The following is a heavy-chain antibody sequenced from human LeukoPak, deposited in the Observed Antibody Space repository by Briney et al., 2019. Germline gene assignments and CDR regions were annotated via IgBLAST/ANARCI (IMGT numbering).Heavy chain of an antibody. Sequence: ASVKVSCKASGYTFTGYYMHWVRQAPGQGLEWMGRINPNSGGTNYAQKFQGRVTMTRDTSISTAYMELSRLRSDDTAVYYCARDSSLVSSGYDYWGQGTLVTVSS. CDR2: INPNSGGT. V-gene: IGHV1-2*06. CDR1: GYTFTGYY. CDR3: ARDSSLVSSGYDY. D-gene: IGHD3-22*01. J-gene: IGHJ4*02.